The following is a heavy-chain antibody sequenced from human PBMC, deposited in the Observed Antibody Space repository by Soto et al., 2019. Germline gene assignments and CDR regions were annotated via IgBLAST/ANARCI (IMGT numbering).Heavy chain of an antibody. V-gene: IGHV4-39*01. CDR1: DGSISSNSYF. CDR2: ISYSGST. J-gene: IGHJ5*02. D-gene: IGHD6-19*01. CDR3: VTPRGSGWYGWFDP. Sequence: PSETLSLTCTVSDGSISSNSYFWGWIRQPPGKGLEWIGTISYSGSTDYNSSLKSRVAMSIDTSKNQFSLKLNSVTAADTAVYYCVTPRGSGWYGWFDPWGQGTLVTVSS.